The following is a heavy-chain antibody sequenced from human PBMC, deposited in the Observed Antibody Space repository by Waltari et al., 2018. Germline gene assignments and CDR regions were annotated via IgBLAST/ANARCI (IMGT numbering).Heavy chain of an antibody. V-gene: IGHV1-69*13. J-gene: IGHJ6*02. CDR1: GGTFYRFA. Sequence: QLVQSGAEGKKPGSSVIVSCKASGGTFYRFALSRVRQAPGQGLEWMGGIIPRFNTPTYARKFQGRLTVTADESTSTAYMELNSLRSEDSALYYCATRIPSDHSGSFYYYGMDVWGQGTTVTVSS. CDR3: ATRIPSDHSGSFYYYGMDV. D-gene: IGHD6-6*01. CDR2: IIPRFNTP.